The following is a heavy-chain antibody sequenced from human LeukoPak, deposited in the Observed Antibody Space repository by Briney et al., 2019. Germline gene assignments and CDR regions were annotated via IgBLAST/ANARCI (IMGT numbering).Heavy chain of an antibody. J-gene: IGHJ3*02. V-gene: IGHV3-21*01. CDR1: GFTFSSYG. CDR2: ISSSSSYI. Sequence: PGGSLRLSCEASGFTFSSYGMSWVRQAPGKGLEWVSSISSSSSYIYYADSVKGRFTISRDNAKNSLYLQMNSLRAEDMAVYYCARDSYFDWADAFDIWGQGTMVTVSS. CDR3: ARDSYFDWADAFDI. D-gene: IGHD3-9*01.